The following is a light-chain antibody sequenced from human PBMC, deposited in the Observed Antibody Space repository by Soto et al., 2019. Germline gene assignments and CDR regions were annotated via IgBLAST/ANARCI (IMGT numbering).Light chain of an antibody. CDR2: GAS. Sequence: EVVMTQSPATLSVSPGERATLSCRASQSVSINLAWYQQKPGQAPRLLIYGASTRANGIPARFSASGSGTEFTLTVSSLQSEDFAVYYCQQYNNWPPITFGQGTRLEIK. CDR3: QQYNNWPPIT. J-gene: IGKJ5*01. CDR1: QSVSIN. V-gene: IGKV3-15*01.